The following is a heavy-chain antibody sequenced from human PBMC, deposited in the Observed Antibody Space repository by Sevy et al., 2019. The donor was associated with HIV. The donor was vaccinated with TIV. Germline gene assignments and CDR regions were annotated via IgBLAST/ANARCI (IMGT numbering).Heavy chain of an antibody. CDR2: ISGSGITT. V-gene: IGHV3-23*01. D-gene: IGHD3-10*01. J-gene: IGHJ4*02. CDR3: ARVAGSGAYYSGDFDY. CDR1: GFSFSSYA. Sequence: GGSLRLSCAASGFSFSSYAMSWVRQAPGKGLEWVSGISGSGITTYYGDSVKGRFTISRDNSKNTLHLQMNSLRAEDTAVYYCARVAGSGAYYSGDFDYWGQGTLVTVSS.